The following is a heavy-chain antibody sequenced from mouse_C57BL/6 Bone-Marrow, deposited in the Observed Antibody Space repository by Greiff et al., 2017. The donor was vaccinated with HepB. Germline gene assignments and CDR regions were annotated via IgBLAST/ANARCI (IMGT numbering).Heavy chain of an antibody. J-gene: IGHJ2*01. CDR3: ARDEGRYYYGPGY. CDR2: ISDGGSYT. D-gene: IGHD1-1*01. CDR1: GFTFSSYA. Sequence: EVQLVESGGGLVKPGGSLKLSCAASGFTFSSYAMSWVRQTPEKRLEWVATISDGGSYTYYPANVKGRFTISRDNAKNNLYLQMSHLKSEDTAMYYCARDEGRYYYGPGYWGQGTTLTVSS. V-gene: IGHV5-4*01.